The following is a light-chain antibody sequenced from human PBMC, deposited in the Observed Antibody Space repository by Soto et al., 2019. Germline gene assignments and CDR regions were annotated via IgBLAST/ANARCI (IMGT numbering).Light chain of an antibody. Sequence: ALAHPASVSGSPGQSITISCTGTFSDVGRYNSVSWYQQRPGKAPKLMIFEVNNRPSGVSNRFSGSKSGNTASLAISGLQTEDEADYYCCSYTTTSAYVFGTGTKVTVL. CDR3: CSYTTTSAYV. J-gene: IGLJ1*01. CDR1: FSDVGRYNS. V-gene: IGLV2-14*01. CDR2: EVN.